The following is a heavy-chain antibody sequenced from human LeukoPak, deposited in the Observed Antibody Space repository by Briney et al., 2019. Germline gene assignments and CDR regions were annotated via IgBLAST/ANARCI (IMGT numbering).Heavy chain of an antibody. CDR1: GFPFRNYS. CDR2: ISSRSSTI. V-gene: IGHV3-48*01. CDR3: ARVDHWNFRAAFDY. Sequence: PGGSLRLSCAASGFPFRNYSMSWVRQAPGKGLEWISYISSRSSTIFYADSVKGRSTTSRDNAKNSLYLQMNSLRAEDTAVYYCARVDHWNFRAAFDYWGQGTLVTVSS. J-gene: IGHJ4*02. D-gene: IGHD1-7*01.